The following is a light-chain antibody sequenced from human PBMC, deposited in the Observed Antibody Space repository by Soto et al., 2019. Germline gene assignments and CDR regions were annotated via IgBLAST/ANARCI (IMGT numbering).Light chain of an antibody. Sequence: EIVMTQSPATLSVSPGERATLSCRASQSVSSNLAWYQQKPGQAPRLLIYGASTRATGIPARFTGSGSGTEFTLNISSLQSEDFAMYYCQQYNNWPPYTFGQGTNLDIK. CDR1: QSVSSN. V-gene: IGKV3-15*01. CDR3: QQYNNWPPYT. CDR2: GAS. J-gene: IGKJ2*01.